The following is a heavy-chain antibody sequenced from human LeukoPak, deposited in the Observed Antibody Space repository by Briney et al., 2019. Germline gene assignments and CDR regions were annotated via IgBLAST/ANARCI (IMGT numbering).Heavy chain of an antibody. D-gene: IGHD3-9*01. CDR2: INPDSGGT. V-gene: IGHV1-2*02. CDR3: ARDLTGDPAAYFDF. Sequence: ASVKVSCKASGYTFTGYHIHWVRQAPGQGLEWMGWINPDSGGTNFPQNFQGRVTMTRDTSISTAYMEISWLRSDDTAVYYCARDLTGDPAAYFDFWGQGTLVTLSS. J-gene: IGHJ4*02. CDR1: GYTFTGYH.